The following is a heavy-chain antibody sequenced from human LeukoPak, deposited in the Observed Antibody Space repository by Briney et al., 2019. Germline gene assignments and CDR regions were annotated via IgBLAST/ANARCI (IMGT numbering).Heavy chain of an antibody. D-gene: IGHD2-2*02. V-gene: IGHV4-4*07. CDR2: IYTSGST. CDR1: GGSISSYY. Sequence: SETLSLTCTVSGGSISSYYWSWIRQPAGKGLEWIGRIYTSGSTNYNPSLKSRVTMSVDTSKNQFSLKLSSVTAADTAVYYCARELYCSNTSCYTAVDYYYYMDVWGKGTTVTVSS. CDR3: ARELYCSNTSCYTAVDYYYYMDV. J-gene: IGHJ6*03.